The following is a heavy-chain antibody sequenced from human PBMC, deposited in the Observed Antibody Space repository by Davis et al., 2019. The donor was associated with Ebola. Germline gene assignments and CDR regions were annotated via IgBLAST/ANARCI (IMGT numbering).Heavy chain of an antibody. CDR1: HYDVGSNF. CDR3: ARFYSGNYFDC. CDR2: MSNTGET. V-gene: IGHV3-53*01. J-gene: IGHJ4*02. D-gene: IGHD1-26*01. Sequence: PGGSLRLSCLASHYDVGSNFLSWVRQAPGKGLEWISVMSNTGETYYIESVRGRFTISRDNSKNTFYLQMNSLRAEDTAVYYCARFYSGNYFDCWGQGTLVTVSS.